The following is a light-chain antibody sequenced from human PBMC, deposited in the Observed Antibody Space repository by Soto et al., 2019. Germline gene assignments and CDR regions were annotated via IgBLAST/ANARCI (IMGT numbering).Light chain of an antibody. CDR1: QSLLHSNGFKY. Sequence: DIVMTQSPLSLAVTPGEPASISCRSSQSLLHSNGFKYLDWYLQKPGQSPQLLIYLGSNRASGVPDRFTGSASDTDFTLKISRVEAEEVGVYYCMQALQTPFTFGPGTKVDIK. V-gene: IGKV2-28*01. J-gene: IGKJ3*01. CDR2: LGS. CDR3: MQALQTPFT.